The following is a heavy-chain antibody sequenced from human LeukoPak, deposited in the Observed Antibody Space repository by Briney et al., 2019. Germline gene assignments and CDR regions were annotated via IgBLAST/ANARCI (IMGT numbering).Heavy chain of an antibody. V-gene: IGHV4-61*08. J-gene: IGHJ4*02. Sequence: SETLSLTCAVSGGSISSGGYSWSWIRQPPGKGLEWIGYIYYSGSTNYNPSLKSRVTISVDTSKNQFSLKLSSVTAADTAVYYCARRVPQAAAEDYWGQGTLVTVSS. D-gene: IGHD6-13*01. CDR1: GGSISSGGYS. CDR3: ARRVPQAAAEDY. CDR2: IYYSGST.